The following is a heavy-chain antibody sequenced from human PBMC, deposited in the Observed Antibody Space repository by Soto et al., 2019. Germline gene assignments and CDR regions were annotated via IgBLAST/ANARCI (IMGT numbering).Heavy chain of an antibody. D-gene: IGHD3-3*02. J-gene: IGHJ6*02. CDR3: ARGKAIRYYYYYGMDV. V-gene: IGHV1-8*01. CDR1: GYTFTSYD. CDR2: MNPSSGNT. Sequence: ASVKVSCKASGYTFTSYDIHWLRQAPGQGLEWMGWMNPSSGNTGYAQKFQGRVTMTRNTSISTAYMELSSLRSEDTAVYYCARGKAIRYYYYYGMDVWGQGTTVTVSS.